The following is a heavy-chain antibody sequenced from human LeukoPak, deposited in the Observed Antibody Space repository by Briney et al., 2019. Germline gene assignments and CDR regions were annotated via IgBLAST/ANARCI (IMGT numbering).Heavy chain of an antibody. CDR1: GFTFGSYS. V-gene: IGHV3-48*04. J-gene: IGHJ4*02. CDR3: ARSPQSFDY. Sequence: PGGSLRLSCAASGFTFGSYSMNWVRQAPGKGLEWVSYISSSSSTIYYADSVKGRFTISRDNAKNSLYLQMNSLRAEDTAVYYCARSPQSFDYWGQGTLVTVSS. CDR2: ISSSSSTI.